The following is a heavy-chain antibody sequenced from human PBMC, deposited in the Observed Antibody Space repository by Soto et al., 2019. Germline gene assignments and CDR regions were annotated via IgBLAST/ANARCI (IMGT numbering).Heavy chain of an antibody. CDR3: ARQIYDSDTGPNFQYYFDS. CDR2: IDPSDSQT. CDR1: GYSFAGYW. Sequence: GESLKISCKGSGYSFAGYWITWVRQKPGKGLEWMGRIDPSDSQTYYSPSFRGHVTISVTKSITTVFLQWSSLRASDTAMYYCARQIYDSDTGPNFQYYFDSWGKGPPVTVSS. V-gene: IGHV5-10-1*01. D-gene: IGHD3-22*01. J-gene: IGHJ4*02.